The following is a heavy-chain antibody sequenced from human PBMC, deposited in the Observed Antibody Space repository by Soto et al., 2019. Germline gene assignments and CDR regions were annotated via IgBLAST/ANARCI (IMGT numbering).Heavy chain of an antibody. Sequence: GSLRLSCAASGFTFSSYWMSWVRQAPGKGLEWVANIKQDGSEKYYVDSVKGRFTISRDNAKNSLYLQMNSLRAEDTAVYYCAKTRGYSGYDSYLDYWGQGTLVTVSS. CDR1: GFTFSSYW. CDR3: AKTRGYSGYDSYLDY. D-gene: IGHD5-12*01. CDR2: IKQDGSEK. V-gene: IGHV3-7*02. J-gene: IGHJ4*02.